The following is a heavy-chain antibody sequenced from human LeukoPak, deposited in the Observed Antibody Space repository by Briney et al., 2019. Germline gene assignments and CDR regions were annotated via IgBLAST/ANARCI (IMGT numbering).Heavy chain of an antibody. D-gene: IGHD7-27*01. Sequence: GGSLRLSCAASGFTFSSYTMNWVRQAPGKGLEWVSGITSRGISYYADSVKGRFTISRDISKNTLYLQMNSLGPEDTALYYCVKDHGGTGKMNWGQGTLVTVSS. CDR1: GFTFSSYT. CDR2: ITSRGIS. J-gene: IGHJ4*02. V-gene: IGHV3-23*01. CDR3: VKDHGGTGKMN.